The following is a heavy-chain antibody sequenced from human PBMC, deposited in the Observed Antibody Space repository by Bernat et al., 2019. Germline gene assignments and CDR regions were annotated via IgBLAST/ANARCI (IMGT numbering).Heavy chain of an antibody. V-gene: IGHV3-23*04. CDR1: GFTFSRYA. CDR3: ARGSVVDYGDYAEYWYFDL. Sequence: EVQLAESGGDLVQPGGSLRLSCAASGFTFSRYAMSWVRQSPGKGLDWVSAISGSGGTIYYADSVQGRFTISRDNSKNQLYLQMNSLRAEDTAVYYCARGSVVDYGDYAEYWYFDLWGRGTLVTVSS. D-gene: IGHD4-17*01. J-gene: IGHJ2*01. CDR2: ISGSGGTI.